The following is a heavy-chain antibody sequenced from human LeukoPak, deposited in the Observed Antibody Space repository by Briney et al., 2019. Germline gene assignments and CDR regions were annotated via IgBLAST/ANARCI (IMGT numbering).Heavy chain of an antibody. CDR3: ARRTYFYDSSGYYFDY. J-gene: IGHJ4*02. V-gene: IGHV4-38-2*01. CDR2: IYHSGST. Sequence: SSETLSLTCAVSGYSISSGYYWGWIRQPPGKGLEWIGSIYHSGSTNYNPSLKSRVTISVDTSKNQFSLKLSSVTAADTAVYYCARRTYFYDSSGYYFDYWGQGTLVTVSS. CDR1: GYSISSGYY. D-gene: IGHD3-22*01.